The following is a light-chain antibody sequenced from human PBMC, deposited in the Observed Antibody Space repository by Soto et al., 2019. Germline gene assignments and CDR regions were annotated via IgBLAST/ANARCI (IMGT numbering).Light chain of an antibody. CDR1: SSDVGSYNL. Sequence: QSALTQAASVSGAPGQSITISCTGTSSDVGSYNLVSWYQQHPGKAPKLMIYEVSKRPSGLSNRFSGSKSGNTASLTISGLQAEDEAAYYCCSYAGSRTPLIFGTGTKLTVL. V-gene: IGLV2-23*02. CDR2: EVS. J-gene: IGLJ1*01. CDR3: CSYAGSRTPLI.